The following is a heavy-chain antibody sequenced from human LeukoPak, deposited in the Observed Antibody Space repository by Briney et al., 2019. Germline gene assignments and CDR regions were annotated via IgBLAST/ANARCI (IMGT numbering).Heavy chain of an antibody. J-gene: IGHJ4*02. D-gene: IGHD6-19*01. Sequence: GGSLRLSCAASGFAFTSSWMSWVRQAPGKGLEWLSNIKQGGTEKDYVDSVKGRFTISRDNTKNSLYLQMDSLRAEDRAVYYCARISTSVAGADYWGQGALVTVSS. CDR1: GFAFTSSW. CDR3: ARISTSVAGADY. CDR2: IKQGGTEK. V-gene: IGHV3-7*01.